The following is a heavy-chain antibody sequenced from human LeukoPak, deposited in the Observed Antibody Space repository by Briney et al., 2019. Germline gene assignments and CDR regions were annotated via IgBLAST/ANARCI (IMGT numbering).Heavy chain of an antibody. CDR2: ISAYNGNT. V-gene: IGHV1-18*01. Sequence: ASVKVSCKASGCTFTSYGISWVRQAPGQGLEWMGWISAYNGNTNYAQKLQGRVTMATDTSTSTAYMELRSLRSDDTAVYYCARVPYYDYVWGIMYYFDYWGQGTLVTVSS. CDR3: ARVPYYDYVWGIMYYFDY. CDR1: GCTFTSYG. J-gene: IGHJ4*02. D-gene: IGHD3-16*01.